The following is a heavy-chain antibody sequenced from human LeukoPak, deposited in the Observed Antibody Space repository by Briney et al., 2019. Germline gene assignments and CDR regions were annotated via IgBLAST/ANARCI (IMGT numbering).Heavy chain of an antibody. CDR1: GFSFSTTGVG. V-gene: IGHV2-5*02. D-gene: IGHD3-16*01. CDR3: AGGNPNIFGGNSSPLSAQ. Sequence: SGPTLVKPTQTLTLTCTFSGFSFSTTGVGVAWIRQPPGKALEWLALIYWDDDKRYRPSLKSRLTVAKDSSTNRVVLTMANMDPADTPTYSCAGGNPNIFGGNSSPLSAQGARGTPVIVS. CDR2: IYWDDDK. J-gene: IGHJ4*02.